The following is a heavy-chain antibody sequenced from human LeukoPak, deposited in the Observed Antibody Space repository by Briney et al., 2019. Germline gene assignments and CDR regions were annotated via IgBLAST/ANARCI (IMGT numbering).Heavy chain of an antibody. V-gene: IGHV3-21*01. J-gene: IGHJ4*02. CDR3: ATWDDYGDFVAFEY. Sequence: GGSLRLSCGGSGFTFSSYTMNWVRQAPGKGLEWVASFSSSATYIYYADSVRGRFTISRDDAKKSVFLHMNSLRAEDTAVYFCATWDDYGDFVAFEYWGQGTLVTVSS. CDR2: FSSSATYI. D-gene: IGHD4-17*01. CDR1: GFTFSSYT.